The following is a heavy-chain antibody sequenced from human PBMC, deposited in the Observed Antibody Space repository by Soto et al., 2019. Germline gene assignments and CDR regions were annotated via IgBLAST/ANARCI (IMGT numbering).Heavy chain of an antibody. J-gene: IGHJ3*02. CDR1: GGSISSGDYY. CDR2: IYYSGST. D-gene: IGHD5-12*01. V-gene: IGHV4-30-4*01. Sequence: QVQLQESGPGLVKPSQTLSLTCTVSGGSISSGDYYWSWIRQPPGKGLECIGYIYYSGSTYYNPSLKSRVTISVDTSKNQFSLKLSSVTAAAPAVYYCALFSGYDDAFDIWGQGTMVTVSS. CDR3: ALFSGYDDAFDI.